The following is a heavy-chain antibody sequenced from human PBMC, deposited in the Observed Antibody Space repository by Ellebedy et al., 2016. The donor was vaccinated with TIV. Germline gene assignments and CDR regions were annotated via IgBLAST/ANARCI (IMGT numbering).Heavy chain of an antibody. CDR1: GFTFSYYA. J-gene: IGHJ6*02. CDR2: ISTSGDIT. Sequence: GGSLRLXXAASGFTFSYYAMTWVRQAPGKGLEWVSTISTSGDITYYANSVKGRFTISRDNSRNMLFLQMNSLRADHTAVYFCARCRPAYSSGWYEGGHLGGMDVWGQGTTVTVSS. CDR3: ARCRPAYSSGWYEGGHLGGMDV. V-gene: IGHV3-23*01. D-gene: IGHD6-19*01.